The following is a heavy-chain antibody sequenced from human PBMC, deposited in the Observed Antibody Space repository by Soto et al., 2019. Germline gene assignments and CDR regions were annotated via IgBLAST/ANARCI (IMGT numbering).Heavy chain of an antibody. CDR3: ARGGVEPFDY. CDR1: QFTFSYYA. V-gene: IGHV3-23*01. Sequence: EVQLLESGGGLVQPGGSLRLSCAASQFTFSYYAMGWVRQAPGKGLVWVSRISDYGRVNYADSVEGRFTISRDDAKSELYLQMSSLRLEDTAVYYCARGGVEPFDYWGQGALVTVSS. J-gene: IGHJ4*02. CDR2: ISDYGRV. D-gene: IGHD3-3*01.